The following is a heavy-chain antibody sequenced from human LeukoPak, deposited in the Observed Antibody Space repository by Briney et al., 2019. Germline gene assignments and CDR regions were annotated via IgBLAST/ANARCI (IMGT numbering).Heavy chain of an antibody. CDR3: ATVPVAVAGSYYFDY. D-gene: IGHD6-19*01. Sequence: ASVKVSCKASGYTFTGYYMHWVRQAPGQGLEWMGGFDPEDGETIYAQKFQGRVTMTEDTSTDTAYMELSSLRSEDTAVYYCATVPVAVAGSYYFDYWGQGTLVTVSS. J-gene: IGHJ4*02. CDR1: GYTFTGYY. V-gene: IGHV1-24*01. CDR2: FDPEDGET.